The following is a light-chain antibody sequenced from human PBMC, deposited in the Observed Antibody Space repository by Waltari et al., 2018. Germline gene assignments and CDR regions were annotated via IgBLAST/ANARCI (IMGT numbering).Light chain of an antibody. CDR2: RNN. CDR3: AAWDDSLSGVL. J-gene: IGLJ2*01. CDR1: SSNIGSNY. Sequence: SVLTQPPSASGTPGQRVTISCSGSSSNIGSNYVYWYQQLPGPAPKLLIYRNNRRPSGVPARFSGSKSATSASLAISGLRSEDEADYYCAAWDDSLSGVLFGGGTKLTV. V-gene: IGLV1-47*01.